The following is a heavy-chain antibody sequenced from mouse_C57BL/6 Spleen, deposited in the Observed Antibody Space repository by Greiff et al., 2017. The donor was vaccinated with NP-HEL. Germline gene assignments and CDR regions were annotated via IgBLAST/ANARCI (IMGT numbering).Heavy chain of an antibody. J-gene: IGHJ2*01. Sequence: QVQLQQSGPELVKPGASVKISCKASGYAFSSSWMNWVKQRPGKGLEWIGRIYPGDGDTNYNGKFKGKATLTADKSSSTAYMQLSSLTSEDSAVYFCARWGPEDRNYVEDYFDYWGQGTTLTVSS. CDR1: GYAFSSSW. V-gene: IGHV1-82*01. D-gene: IGHD2-5*01. CDR3: ARWGPEDRNYVEDYFDY. CDR2: IYPGDGDT.